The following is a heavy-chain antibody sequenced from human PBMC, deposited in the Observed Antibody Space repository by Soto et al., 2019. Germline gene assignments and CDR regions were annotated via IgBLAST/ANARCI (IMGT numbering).Heavy chain of an antibody. J-gene: IGHJ4*01. CDR1: GYTFTSYY. D-gene: IGHD1-1*01. V-gene: IGHV1-46*01. CDR3: VTSRHWHGGGCRHFEN. Sequence: ASVKVSCKASGYTFTSYYLHWVRRAPGQGLEWMGVINPSVGDSNFAQSFQGRLTMTRDTSTSTVYMDLTRLRSEHTAIYYSVTSRHWHGGGCRHFENWGHGTLVTVSS. CDR2: INPSVGDS.